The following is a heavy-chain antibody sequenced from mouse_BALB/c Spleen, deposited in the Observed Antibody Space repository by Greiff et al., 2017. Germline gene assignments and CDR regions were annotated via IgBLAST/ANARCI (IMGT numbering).Heavy chain of an antibody. CDR1: GYSITSDYA. CDR2: ISYSGST. D-gene: IGHD3-1*01. Sequence: EVKLVESGPGLVKPSQSLSLTCTVTGYSITSDYAWNWIRQFPGNKLEWMGYISYSGSTSYNPSLKSRISITRDTSKNQFFLQLNSVTTEDTATYYCARQLGLRDAMDYWGQGTSVTVSS. J-gene: IGHJ4*01. CDR3: ARQLGLRDAMDY. V-gene: IGHV3-2*02.